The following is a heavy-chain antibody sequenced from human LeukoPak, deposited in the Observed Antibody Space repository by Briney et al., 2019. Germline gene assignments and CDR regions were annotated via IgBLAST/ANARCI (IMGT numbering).Heavy chain of an antibody. V-gene: IGHV4-30-4*01. D-gene: IGHD2-2*01. CDR2: IYYSGST. J-gene: IGHJ4*02. CDR1: GGSISSGDYY. Sequence: SQTLSLTCTVSGGSISSGDYYWSWIRQPPGKGLEWIGYIYYSGSTYYNPSLKSRVTISVDTSKNQFSLKLSSVTAADTAVYYCARGDISLGAGGYCSSTSCTTFDYWGQGTLVTVSS. CDR3: ARGDISLGAGGYCSSTSCTTFDY.